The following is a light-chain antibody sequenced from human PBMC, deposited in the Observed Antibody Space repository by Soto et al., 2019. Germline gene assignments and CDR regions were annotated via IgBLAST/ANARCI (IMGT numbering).Light chain of an antibody. CDR1: SSNIGAGYD. J-gene: IGLJ3*02. CDR3: TSFTTTNIWV. V-gene: IGLV1-40*01. Sequence: QSVLTQPPSVSGAPGQRVTISCTGSSSNIGAGYDVHWYQQLPGTAPKLLIYGNTNRPSGVPDRFSGSKSGTSASLAISRLQAEDEADYYCTSFTTTNIWVFGGGTKLTVL. CDR2: GNT.